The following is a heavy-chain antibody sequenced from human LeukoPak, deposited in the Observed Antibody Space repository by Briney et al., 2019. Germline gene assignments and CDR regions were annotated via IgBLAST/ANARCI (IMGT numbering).Heavy chain of an antibody. CDR2: IASDGSST. CDR3: ARGRPHGNDY. D-gene: IGHD4-23*01. V-gene: IGHV3-74*01. J-gene: IGHJ4*02. Sequence: VQPGRSLRLSCAASGFTFSSYWMNWVRQAPGKGLVWVSRIASDGSSTTYADSVKGRFSISRDNAKNTLYLQMNSLRVEDTAVYYCARGRPHGNDYWGQGTLVTVSS. CDR1: GFTFSSYW.